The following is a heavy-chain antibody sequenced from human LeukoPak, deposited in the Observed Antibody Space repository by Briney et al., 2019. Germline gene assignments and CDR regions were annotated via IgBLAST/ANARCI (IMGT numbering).Heavy chain of an antibody. J-gene: IGHJ3*02. CDR3: ARDAATRSGFDI. D-gene: IGHD6-25*01. V-gene: IGHV3-21*01. CDR2: ISSSSSYI. Sequence: GGSLRLSCAASGFTFSSYSMNWVRQAPGKGLEWVSSISSSSSYIYCADSVKGRFTISRDNAKNSLYLQINSLRAEDTAVYYCARDAATRSGFDIWGQGTMVTVSS. CDR1: GFTFSSYS.